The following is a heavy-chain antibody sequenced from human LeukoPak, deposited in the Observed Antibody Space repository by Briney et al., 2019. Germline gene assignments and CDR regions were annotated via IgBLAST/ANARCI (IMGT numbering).Heavy chain of an antibody. CDR1: GYTFTSYG. V-gene: IGHV1-18*01. Sequence: ASVKVSCKASGYTFTSYGISWVRQAPGQGLEWMGWISAYNGNTNYAQKLQGRVTMTTGTSTSKAYMELRRLRSDDTAVYYCARDGAPYSNWFDPWGQGTLVTVSS. CDR3: ARDGAPYSNWFDP. D-gene: IGHD1-26*01. CDR2: ISAYNGNT. J-gene: IGHJ5*02.